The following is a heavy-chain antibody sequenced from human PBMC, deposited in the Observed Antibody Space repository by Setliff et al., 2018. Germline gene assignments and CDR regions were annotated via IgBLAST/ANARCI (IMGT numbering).Heavy chain of an antibody. J-gene: IGHJ4*02. CDR2: VDPEDGET. V-gene: IGHV1-69-2*01. CDR1: GYTFTDYY. D-gene: IGHD5-12*01. CDR3: ATDVTVAAFDY. Sequence: GASVKVSRKVSGYTFTDYYMHWVQQAPGKGLEWMGLVDPEDGETIYAEKFQGRVTITADTSTDTAYMELSSLRSEDTAVYYCATDVTVAAFDYWGQGTLVTVSS.